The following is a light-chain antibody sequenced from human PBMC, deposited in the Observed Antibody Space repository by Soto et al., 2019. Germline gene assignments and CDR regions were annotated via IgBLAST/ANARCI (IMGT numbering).Light chain of an antibody. J-gene: IGKJ4*01. CDR1: QDVGKW. V-gene: IGKV1-12*01. Sequence: DIQMTQSPPSVSASVGDRVTITCRASQDVGKWLAWYQQKPGKAPTLLIHGASSLQSGVPPRYSGSGYGTEFTLTISSLQSEDFAVYYCQQYNNWPLTFGGGTKVDIK. CDR3: QQYNNWPLT. CDR2: GAS.